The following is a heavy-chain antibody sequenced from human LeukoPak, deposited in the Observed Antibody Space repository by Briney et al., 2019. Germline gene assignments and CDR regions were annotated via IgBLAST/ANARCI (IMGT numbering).Heavy chain of an antibody. D-gene: IGHD3-22*01. CDR3: ARGQPIYDSSASDY. CDR2: TQPDGRAQ. J-gene: IGHJ4*02. Sequence: PGGSLRLSCAASGFSFSTYWMSWVRQAPGKGLEWVASTQPDGRAQYYVDSVKGRFTISRDNSKNTLYLQMNSLRAEDTAVYYCARGQPIYDSSASDYWGQGTLVTVSS. CDR1: GFSFSTYW. V-gene: IGHV3-7*01.